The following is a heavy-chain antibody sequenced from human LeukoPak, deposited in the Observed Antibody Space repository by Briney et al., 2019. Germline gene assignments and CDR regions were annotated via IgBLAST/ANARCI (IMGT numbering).Heavy chain of an antibody. CDR1: GYSISSGYY. CDR2: IYHSGST. Sequence: SETLSLTCTVSGYSISSGYYWGWIRQPPGKGLEWIGSIYHSGSTYYNPSIKSRVTISVDTSKNQFSLKLNSVTAADTAVYYCATIGRQWLVPYFDYWGQGTLVTVSS. J-gene: IGHJ4*02. D-gene: IGHD6-19*01. CDR3: ATIGRQWLVPYFDY. V-gene: IGHV4-38-2*02.